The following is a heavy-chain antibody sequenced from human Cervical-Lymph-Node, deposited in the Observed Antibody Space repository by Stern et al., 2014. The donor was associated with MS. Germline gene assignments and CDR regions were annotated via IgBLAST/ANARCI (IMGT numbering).Heavy chain of an antibody. CDR2: IIHIFATA. V-gene: IGHV1-69*01. CDR3: ARGELKEGLVRGMDV. D-gene: IGHD1-26*01. Sequence: VQLVESGAEVKKPGSSVKVSCKASGGTFSSYSISWVRQAPGQGLEWMGGIIHIFATANYAQKVQGRVTISADESKSTAYIEMSSLRSEDAAVYYCARGELKEGLVRGMDVWGQGTTVTVSS. J-gene: IGHJ6*02. CDR1: GGTFSSYS.